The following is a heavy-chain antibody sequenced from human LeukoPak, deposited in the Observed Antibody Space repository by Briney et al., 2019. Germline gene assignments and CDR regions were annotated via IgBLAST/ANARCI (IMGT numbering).Heavy chain of an antibody. V-gene: IGHV3-11*06. Sequence: PGGSLRLSCAASGFTFSDYYMSWIRQAPGKGLEWVSYISSSSSYTNYADSVKGRFTISRDNAKNSPYLQMNSLRAEDTAVYYCARVRYSSSWAWEFDYWGQGTLVTVSS. CDR1: GFTFSDYY. CDR2: ISSSSSYT. CDR3: ARVRYSSSWAWEFDY. J-gene: IGHJ4*02. D-gene: IGHD6-13*01.